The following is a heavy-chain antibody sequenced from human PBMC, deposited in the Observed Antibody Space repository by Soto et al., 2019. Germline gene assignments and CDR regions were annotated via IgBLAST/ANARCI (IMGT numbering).Heavy chain of an antibody. Sequence: GPPVKVSCKASGDTFSSYSISWVRQAPGQGLEWMGGIIPLFGTADYAQKFQGRVTITADESTSTAYMELSSLRSEDTAVYYCARGSNYYDSSGYYHQFDYWGQGTLVTVPS. J-gene: IGHJ4*02. CDR1: GDTFSSYS. CDR3: ARGSNYYDSSGYYHQFDY. D-gene: IGHD3-22*01. CDR2: IIPLFGTA. V-gene: IGHV1-69*13.